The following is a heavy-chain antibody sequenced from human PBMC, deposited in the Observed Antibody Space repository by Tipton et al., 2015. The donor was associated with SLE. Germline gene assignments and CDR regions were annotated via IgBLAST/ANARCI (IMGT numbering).Heavy chain of an antibody. Sequence: TLSLTCTVSGGSISSYFWSWSRQPPGKGLEWIGYIYYSGGTNNNPSLKSGVTISVDTSKNQFSLKLSSVTAADTAVYYCAISAGRWFDPWGQGTLVTVSS. CDR3: AISAGRWFDP. V-gene: IGHV4-59*08. D-gene: IGHD6-13*01. CDR2: IYYSGGT. CDR1: GGSISSYF. J-gene: IGHJ5*02.